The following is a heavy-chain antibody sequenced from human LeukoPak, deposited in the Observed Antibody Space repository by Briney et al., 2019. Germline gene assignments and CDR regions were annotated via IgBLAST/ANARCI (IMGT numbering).Heavy chain of an antibody. Sequence: SETLSLTCTVSGGSISSGSYYWSWIRQPAGKGLEWNGRIYTSGSTNYNPSLKSRVTISVDTSKNQFSLKLSSVTAADTAVYYCARTITSTVTTGYFDPWGQGTLVTVSS. D-gene: IGHD4-17*01. CDR1: GGSISSGSYY. J-gene: IGHJ5*02. CDR3: ARTITSTVTTGYFDP. CDR2: IYTSGST. V-gene: IGHV4-61*02.